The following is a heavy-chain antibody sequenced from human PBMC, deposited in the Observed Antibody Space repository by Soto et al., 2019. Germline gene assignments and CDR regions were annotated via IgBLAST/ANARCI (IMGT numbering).Heavy chain of an antibody. D-gene: IGHD3-22*01. Sequence: PSETLSLTCTVSGGSISSSSYYWGWIRQPPGKGLEWIGSIYYSGSTYYNPSLKSRVTISVDTSKNQFSLKLSSVTAADTAVYYCARLYYYDSSGYYGAGGYWGQGTLVTVSS. J-gene: IGHJ4*02. CDR3: ARLYYYDSSGYYGAGGY. CDR2: IYYSGST. CDR1: GGSISSSSYY. V-gene: IGHV4-39*01.